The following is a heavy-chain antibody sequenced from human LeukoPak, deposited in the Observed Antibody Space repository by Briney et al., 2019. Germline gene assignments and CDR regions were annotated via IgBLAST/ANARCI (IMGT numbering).Heavy chain of an antibody. CDR3: TTEWYYYDSSGPTPMLY. V-gene: IGHV1-24*01. CDR1: GYTLTELS. J-gene: IGHJ4*02. D-gene: IGHD3-22*01. CDR2: FDPEDGET. Sequence: GASVKVSCKVSGYTLTELSMHWVRQAPGKGLEWMGGFDPEDGETIYAQKFQGRVTMTEDTSTDTAYMELSSLRSEDTAVYYCTTEWYYYDSSGPTPMLYWGQGTLVTVSS.